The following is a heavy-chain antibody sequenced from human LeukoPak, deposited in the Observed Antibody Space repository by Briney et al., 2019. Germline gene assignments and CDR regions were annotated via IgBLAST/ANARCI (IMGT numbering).Heavy chain of an antibody. V-gene: IGHV1-46*01. CDR3: ARYSMLWSGRGFDY. CDR1: GYIFTTYY. CDR2: INPSSSTA. J-gene: IGHJ4*02. Sequence: ASVKVSCKASGYIFTTYYMHWVRQAPGQGLEWMGIINPSSSTASSAQKFQGRVTMTRDTSTSTVYMELSSLRSEDTAVYYCARYSMLWSGRGFDYWGQGTLVTVSP. D-gene: IGHD2-8*01.